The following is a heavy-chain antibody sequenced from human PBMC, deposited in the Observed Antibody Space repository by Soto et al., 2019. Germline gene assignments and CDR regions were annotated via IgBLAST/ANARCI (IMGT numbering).Heavy chain of an antibody. J-gene: IGHJ3*02. CDR2: ISGSGGST. CDR1: GFTFSSYA. V-gene: IGHV3-23*01. CDR3: AKALVRGVSAFDI. Sequence: GGSLRHSCAASGFTFSSYAMSWVRQAPGKGLEWVSAISGSGGSTYYADSVKGRFTISRDNSKNTLYLQMNSLRAEDTAVYYCAKALVRGVSAFDIWGQGTMVTVSS. D-gene: IGHD3-10*01.